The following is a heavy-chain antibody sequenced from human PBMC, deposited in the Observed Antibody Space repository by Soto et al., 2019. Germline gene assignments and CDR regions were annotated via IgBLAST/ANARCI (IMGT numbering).Heavy chain of an antibody. V-gene: IGHV3-23*01. CDR3: AKDWRWEQPFYYYYYGMDV. J-gene: IGHJ6*02. CDR1: GFTFSSYA. CDR2: ISGSGGST. Sequence: EVQLLASGGGLVQPGGSLRLSCAASGFTFSSYAMSWVRQAPGKGLEWVSAISGSGGSTYYADSVKGRFTISRDNSKNTLYLQMNSLRAEDTAVYYCAKDWRWEQPFYYYYYGMDVWGQGTTVTVSS. D-gene: IGHD1-26*01.